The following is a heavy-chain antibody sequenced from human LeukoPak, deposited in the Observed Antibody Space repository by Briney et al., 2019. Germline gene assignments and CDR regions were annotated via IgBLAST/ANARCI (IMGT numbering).Heavy chain of an antibody. Sequence: SETLSLTCTMSGDSTNTYFWSWIRQPPGKGLEWIGYIYYTGTTNYNPSLKSRVTISVDTSKNQFSLKLSSVTAADTAVYYCARGGTATDYFDYWGQGTLVTVS. V-gene: IGHV4-59*01. CDR3: ARGGTATDYFDY. J-gene: IGHJ4*02. D-gene: IGHD2-21*02. CDR1: GDSTNTYF. CDR2: IYYTGTT.